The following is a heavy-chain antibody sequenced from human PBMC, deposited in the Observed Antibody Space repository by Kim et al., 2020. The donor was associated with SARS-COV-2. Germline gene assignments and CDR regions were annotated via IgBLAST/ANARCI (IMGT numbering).Heavy chain of an antibody. CDR2: IKSKTDGGTT. J-gene: IGHJ2*01. Sequence: GGSLRLSCAASGFTFSNAWMSWVRQAPGKGLEWVGRIKSKTDGGTTDYAAPVKGRFAISRDDSKNTLYLQMNSLKTEDTAVYYCTTAAFGVVAATRDLWGRGTLVTVSS. V-gene: IGHV3-15*01. CDR3: TTAAFGVVAATRDL. CDR1: GFTFSNAW. D-gene: IGHD2-15*01.